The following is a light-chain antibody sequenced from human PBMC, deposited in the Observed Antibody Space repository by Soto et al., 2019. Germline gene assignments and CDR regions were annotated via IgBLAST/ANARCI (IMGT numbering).Light chain of an antibody. CDR3: QKYNRAPKK. Sequence: DIQMTQSPSSLSASVGARFTITCLASQGISNYLAWYQQKPGKVPKLLIYAASTLQSGVPSRFSGSGSGTDLTLTISSLQPEDVANYYCQKYNRAPKKFGQGTKVDIK. CDR1: QGISNY. J-gene: IGKJ1*01. CDR2: AAS. V-gene: IGKV1-27*01.